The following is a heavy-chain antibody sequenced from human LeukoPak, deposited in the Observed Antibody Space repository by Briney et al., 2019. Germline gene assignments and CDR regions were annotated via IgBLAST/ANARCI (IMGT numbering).Heavy chain of an antibody. CDR2: IYHSGST. D-gene: IGHD6-6*01. J-gene: IGHJ4*02. CDR3: ARVAYSSSCFYFDY. V-gene: IGHV4-30-2*01. Sequence: SETLSFTCTGSGGSISSGGYYWSWIRQPPGKGLEWIGYIYHSGSTYYNPSLKSRVTISVDRSKNQFSLKLSSVTAADTAVYYCARVAYSSSCFYFDYWGQGTLVTVSS. CDR1: GGSISSGGYY.